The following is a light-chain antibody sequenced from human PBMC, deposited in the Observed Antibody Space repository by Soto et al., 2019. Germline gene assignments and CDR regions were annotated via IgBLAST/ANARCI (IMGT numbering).Light chain of an antibody. CDR3: QQSYSTPRT. V-gene: IGKV1-39*01. J-gene: IGKJ1*01. Sequence: DIQMTQSPSSLSASVRDRVTITCRASQSMSSSLNWYQQKPGKAPKLLIYAASSLQSGVPSRFSGSGSGTDLTLTISSLQPEDFATYYCQQSYSTPRTFGQGTKVEIK. CDR1: QSMSSS. CDR2: AAS.